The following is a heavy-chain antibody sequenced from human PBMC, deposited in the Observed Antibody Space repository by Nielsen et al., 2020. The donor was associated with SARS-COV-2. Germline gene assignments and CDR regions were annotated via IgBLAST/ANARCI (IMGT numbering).Heavy chain of an antibody. CDR2: INSDGSRT. CDR3: VRVRDDGYYYDTGPYDY. J-gene: IGHJ4*02. D-gene: IGHD3-22*01. V-gene: IGHV3-74*01. Sequence: GESLKISCAASEFTFSKYGMNWVRQAPGKGLAWVAHINSDGSRTTYADSVKGRFTISRDNARDTLYLQMNSLSAEDTAVYYCVRVRDDGYYYDTGPYDYWGQGALVTVSS. CDR1: EFTFSKYG.